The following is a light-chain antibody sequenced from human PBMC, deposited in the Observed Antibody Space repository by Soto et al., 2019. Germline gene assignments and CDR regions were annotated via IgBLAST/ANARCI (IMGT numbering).Light chain of an antibody. J-gene: IGKJ5*01. CDR1: QTINNY. CDR2: TTS. Sequence: DIQMTQSPSSLSASVGDRVSITCQASQTINNYLNWFQQKPGEAPKLLIYTTSKLQSGVPSRFSGSGSGADFTLTISNLQPEDFATYYCQQGYDVPLTFGQGTRLDI. V-gene: IGKV1-39*01. CDR3: QQGYDVPLT.